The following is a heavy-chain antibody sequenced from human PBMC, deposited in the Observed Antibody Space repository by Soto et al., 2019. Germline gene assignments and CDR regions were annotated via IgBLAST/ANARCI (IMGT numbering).Heavy chain of an antibody. CDR1: GGSVSSGSYY. D-gene: IGHD1-7*01. CDR3: ARDGITGTLRWFDP. Sequence: SETLSLTCTVSGGSVSSGSYYWSWIRQPPGKGLEWIGYIYYSGSTNYNPSLKSRVTISVDTSKNQFSLKLSSVTAADTAVYYCARDGITGTLRWFDPWGQGTLVTVSS. CDR2: IYYSGST. J-gene: IGHJ5*02. V-gene: IGHV4-61*01.